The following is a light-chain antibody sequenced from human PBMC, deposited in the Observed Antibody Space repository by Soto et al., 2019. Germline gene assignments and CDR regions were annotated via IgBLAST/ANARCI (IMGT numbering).Light chain of an antibody. CDR2: DVT. V-gene: IGLV2-8*01. CDR1: SSDIGGYNS. J-gene: IGLJ1*01. CDR3: SSYTDRKNLV. Sequence: QSALTQSPSASGSPGLSVTISCTGTSSDIGGYNSVSWYQQHPGKAPKVMIYDVTKRPSGVPDRFSGSKSGNTASLTVSALQAEDEADYYCSSYTDRKNLVFGTGTKLTVL.